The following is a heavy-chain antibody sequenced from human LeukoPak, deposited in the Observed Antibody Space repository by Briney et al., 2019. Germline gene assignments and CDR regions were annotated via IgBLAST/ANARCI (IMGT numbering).Heavy chain of an antibody. J-gene: IGHJ5*02. V-gene: IGHV3-11*01. Sequence: GGSLRLSCAASGFTFSDYYMSWIRQAPGKGLEWVSYISSSGSTIYYADSVKGRFTISRDNSKNTLYLQMNSLRAEDTAVYYCANFASWYWFDPWGQGTLVTVSS. CDR2: ISSSGSTI. CDR3: ANFASWYWFDP. D-gene: IGHD2-15*01. CDR1: GFTFSDYY.